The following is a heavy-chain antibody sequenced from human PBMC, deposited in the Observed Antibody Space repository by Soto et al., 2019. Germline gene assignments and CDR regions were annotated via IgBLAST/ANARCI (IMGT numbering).Heavy chain of an antibody. V-gene: IGHV4-31*03. J-gene: IGHJ5*02. CDR1: GGSISSGGYY. CDR2: IYYSGST. D-gene: IGHD6-13*01. Sequence: NPSETLSLTCTVSGGSISSGGYYWSWIRQHPGKGLAWIGYIYYSGSTYYNPSLKSRVTISVDTSKNQFSLKLSSVTAADTAVYYCARIAAAFRFDPWGQGTLVTVSS. CDR3: ARIAAAFRFDP.